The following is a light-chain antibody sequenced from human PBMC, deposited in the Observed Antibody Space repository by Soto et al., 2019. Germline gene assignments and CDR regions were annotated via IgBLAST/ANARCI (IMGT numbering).Light chain of an antibody. CDR1: QSISSW. J-gene: IGKJ1*01. CDR2: QAS. Sequence: ITYRASQSISSWLAWYQQKPGRLPRLLIYQASTLESGVPSKFSGSGSGTELTPTFSRLQRADFATYYALPHYTFPCTFGEGTKVDIK. V-gene: IGKV1-5*03. CDR3: LPHYTFPCT.